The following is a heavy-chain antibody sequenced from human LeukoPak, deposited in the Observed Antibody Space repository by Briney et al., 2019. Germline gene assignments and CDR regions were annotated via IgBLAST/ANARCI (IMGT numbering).Heavy chain of an antibody. J-gene: IGHJ6*02. V-gene: IGHV3-30*04. CDR1: GFTFSSYA. CDR2: ISYDGSNK. Sequence: GGSLRLSCAASGFTFSSYAMHWVHQAPGKGLEWVAVISYDGSNKYYADSVKGRFTISRDNSKNTLYLQMNSLRAEDTAVYYCARSAPYCGGDCYYYYGMDVWGQGTTVTVSS. CDR3: ARSAPYCGGDCYYYYGMDV. D-gene: IGHD2-21*02.